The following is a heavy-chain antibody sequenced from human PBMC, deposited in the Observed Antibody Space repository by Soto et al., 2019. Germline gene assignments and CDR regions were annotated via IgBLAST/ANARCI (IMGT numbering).Heavy chain of an antibody. V-gene: IGHV3-30*18. CDR1: GFTFSDYA. Sequence: VQLVESGGGVVQRGRSLRLSCAASGFTFSDYAMHWVRQAPGKGLEWVAVVSHDGRNTHYADSVKGRFTSSRDSSKNTVSLEMTSLRAEDTAGYYCAKGGRQWLVTADFNYRGQGALVTVSP. J-gene: IGHJ4*02. CDR3: AKGGRQWLVTADFNY. D-gene: IGHD6-19*01. CDR2: VSHDGRNT.